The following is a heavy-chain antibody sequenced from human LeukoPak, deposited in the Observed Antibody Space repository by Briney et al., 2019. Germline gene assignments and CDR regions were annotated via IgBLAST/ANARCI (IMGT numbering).Heavy chain of an antibody. D-gene: IGHD5-18*01. CDR2: ISGSGGST. V-gene: IGHV3-23*01. CDR1: GFTFSSYA. CDR3: AKDQGWIQLWLFGY. Sequence: GGSLRLSCAASGFTFSSYAMSWVRQAPGKGLEGVSAISGSGGSTYYADSVKGRFTISRDNSKNTLYLQMNSLRAEDTAVYYCAKDQGWIQLWLFGYWGQGTLVTVSS. J-gene: IGHJ4*02.